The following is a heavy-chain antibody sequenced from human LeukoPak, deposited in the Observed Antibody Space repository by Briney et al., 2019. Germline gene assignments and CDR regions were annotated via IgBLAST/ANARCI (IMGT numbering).Heavy chain of an antibody. V-gene: IGHV3-23*01. J-gene: IGHJ4*02. CDR1: GFTFSSYG. Sequence: GGSLRLSCAASGFTFSSYGMSWVRQAPGKGLEWVSAITGGATSTYYANSVKGRFTISRDNPKNTLYLQMNSLRAEDTAVYYCAKGTVADFDYWGQGTLVTVSS. CDR2: ITGGATST. CDR3: AKGTVADFDY. D-gene: IGHD6-19*01.